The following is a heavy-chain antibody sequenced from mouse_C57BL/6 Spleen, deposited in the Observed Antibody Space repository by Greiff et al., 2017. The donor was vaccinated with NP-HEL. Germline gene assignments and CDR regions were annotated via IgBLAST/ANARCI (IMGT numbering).Heavy chain of an antibody. D-gene: IGHD2-1*01. Sequence: EVKVEESGPGMVKPSQSLSLTCTVTGYSITSGYDWHWIRHFPGNKLEWMGYISYSGSTNYNPSLKSRISITHDRSKNHFFLKLNSVTTEDTATYYCARGEEVSGNSYAMDYWGQGTSVTVSS. CDR3: ARGEEVSGNSYAMDY. CDR1: GYSITSGYD. J-gene: IGHJ4*01. V-gene: IGHV3-1*01. CDR2: ISYSGST.